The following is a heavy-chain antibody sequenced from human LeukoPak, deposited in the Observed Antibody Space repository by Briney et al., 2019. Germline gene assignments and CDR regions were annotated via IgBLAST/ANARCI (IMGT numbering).Heavy chain of an antibody. D-gene: IGHD1-26*01. J-gene: IGHJ4*02. CDR3: AKATGSYPSNPFDY. CDR1: GFTFSNYA. V-gene: IGHV3-23*01. Sequence: PGGSPRLSCAASGFTFSNYAMNWVRQAPGKGLEWVSGISGGGEGTFYADSVKGRFTISRDISKSTLFLQMNSLRVEDTAVYYCAKATGSYPSNPFDYWGQGTLVTVSS. CDR2: ISGGGEGT.